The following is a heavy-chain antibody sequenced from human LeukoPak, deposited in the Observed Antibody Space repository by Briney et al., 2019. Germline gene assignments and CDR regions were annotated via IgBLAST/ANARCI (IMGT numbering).Heavy chain of an antibody. Sequence: SETLSLTCTVSGYSISSGYYWGWIRQPPGKGLEWIGSIYHSGSTYYSPSLKSRVTISVDTSKNQFSLRLSSVTAADTAVYYCARVLAYYYYYMDVWGKGTTVTVSS. CDR3: ARVLAYYYYYMDV. CDR1: GYSISSGYY. D-gene: IGHD1-26*01. J-gene: IGHJ6*03. CDR2: IYHSGST. V-gene: IGHV4-38-2*02.